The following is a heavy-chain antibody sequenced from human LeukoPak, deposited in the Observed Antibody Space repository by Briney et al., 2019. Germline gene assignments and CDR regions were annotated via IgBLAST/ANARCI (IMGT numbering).Heavy chain of an antibody. J-gene: IGHJ4*02. D-gene: IGHD6-13*01. Sequence: MASETLSLTCTVSGGSISSYYWSWIRQPPGKGLEWIGYIYYSGSTNYNPSLKSRVTISVDTSKNQFSLKLSSVTAADTAVYYCARHEEYSSSWCFDYWGQGTLVTVSS. V-gene: IGHV4-59*08. CDR3: ARHEEYSSSWCFDY. CDR2: IYYSGST. CDR1: GGSISSYY.